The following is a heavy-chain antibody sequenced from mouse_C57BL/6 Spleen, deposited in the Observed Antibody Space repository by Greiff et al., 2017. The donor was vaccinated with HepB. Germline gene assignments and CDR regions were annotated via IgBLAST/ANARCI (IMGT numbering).Heavy chain of an antibody. V-gene: IGHV1-52*01. CDR3: ARIDGYYPYYFDY. D-gene: IGHD2-3*01. Sequence: QVQLQQPGAELVRPGSSVKLSCKASGYTFTSYWMHWVKQRPIQGLEWIGNIDPSDSETHYNQKFKDKATLTVDKSSSTAYMQISSLTSEDSAVYYCARIDGYYPYYFDYWGQGTTLTVSS. J-gene: IGHJ2*01. CDR2: IDPSDSET. CDR1: GYTFTSYW.